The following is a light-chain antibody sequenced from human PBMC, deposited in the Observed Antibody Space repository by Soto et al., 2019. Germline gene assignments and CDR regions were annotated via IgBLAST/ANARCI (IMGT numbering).Light chain of an antibody. J-gene: IGLJ1*01. Sequence: QSALTQPASVSGSPGQSITISCTGTSSDVGGYNSVSWFQQHPSKAPKLIIYEVSHRPSGVAIRFSGSKSGNTASLTISGLQAEDDADYYCNSYRHSTTLVFGTGTKVTVL. CDR1: SSDVGGYNS. CDR2: EVS. CDR3: NSYRHSTTLV. V-gene: IGLV2-14*01.